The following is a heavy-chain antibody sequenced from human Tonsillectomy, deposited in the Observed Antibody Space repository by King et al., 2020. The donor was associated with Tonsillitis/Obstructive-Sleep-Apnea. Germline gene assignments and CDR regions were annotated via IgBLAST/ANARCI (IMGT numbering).Heavy chain of an antibody. D-gene: IGHD1-1*01. J-gene: IGHJ6*03. Sequence: VQLVESGGGLVQPGGSLRLSCAASGFTFSSYWMSWVRQAPGKGLEWVANIKQDGSEKYYVDSVKGRFTISRDNAKNSLYLQMNSLRAEDTAVYYCAVDQHVHFPYYYYYYMDVWGKGTTVTVSS. CDR1: GFTFSSYW. CDR2: IKQDGSEK. CDR3: AVDQHVHFPYYYYYYMDV. V-gene: IGHV3-7*04.